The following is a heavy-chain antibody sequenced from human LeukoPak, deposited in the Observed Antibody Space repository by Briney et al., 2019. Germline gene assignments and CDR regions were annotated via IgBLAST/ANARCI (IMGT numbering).Heavy chain of an antibody. D-gene: IGHD1-26*01. J-gene: IGHJ5*02. CDR2: ISTSSTYI. Sequence: PGGSLRLSCAASGFTFRTYTMNWVRQAPGKGLEWVSTISTSSTYIYFADSVRGRFTISRDNAKNSVSLEMNSLRAEDTAVYYCAREVSSYGGSYKNWFDPWGQGTLVTVSS. CDR1: GFTFRTYT. CDR3: AREVSSYGGSYKNWFDP. V-gene: IGHV3-21*01.